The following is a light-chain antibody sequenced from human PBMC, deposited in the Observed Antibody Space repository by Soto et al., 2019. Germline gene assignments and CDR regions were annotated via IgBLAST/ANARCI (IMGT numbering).Light chain of an antibody. Sequence: QSVLTQPPSASGTPGQRVTISCSGSTSNIGSNTVNWYQQLPGTAPKLLIYSDNQRPSGVPDRFSGSKSGTSASLAISGLQSEDGVDYYCAAWDDSLNAWVFGGGTKLTVL. CDR2: SDN. V-gene: IGLV1-44*01. CDR3: AAWDDSLNAWV. CDR1: TSNIGSNT. J-gene: IGLJ3*02.